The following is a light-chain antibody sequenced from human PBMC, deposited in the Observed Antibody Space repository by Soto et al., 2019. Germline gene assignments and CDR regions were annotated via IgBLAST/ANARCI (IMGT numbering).Light chain of an antibody. CDR2: GAS. V-gene: IGKV3-20*01. J-gene: IGKJ2*01. CDR3: QQYGSSPPYT. CDR1: QSVSSSY. Sequence: EIVLTQSPGTMSLSPGERASLTCRASQSVSSSYLAWYHQKPGQAPRLLIYGASSRATRIPDRFSGSGSGTDFLLTISRVVPEDFAVYYCQQYGSSPPYTFGQGTNLEIK.